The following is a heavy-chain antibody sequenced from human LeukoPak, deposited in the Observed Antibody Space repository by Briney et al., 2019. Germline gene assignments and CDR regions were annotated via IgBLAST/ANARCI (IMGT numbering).Heavy chain of an antibody. Sequence: ASETLSLTCTVSGGSISSYYWNWIRQPPGKGLEWIGYIYYSGTTNYNPSLKSRVSMSVDTSKNQFSLKLSSVTAADTAVYYCARTTMVRGTYYMDVWGKGTTVTVSS. CDR1: GGSISSYY. CDR3: ARTTMVRGTYYMDV. J-gene: IGHJ6*03. D-gene: IGHD3-10*01. CDR2: IYYSGTT. V-gene: IGHV4-59*01.